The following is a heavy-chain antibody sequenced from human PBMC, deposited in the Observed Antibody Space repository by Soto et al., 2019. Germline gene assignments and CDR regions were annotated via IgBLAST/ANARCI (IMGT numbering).Heavy chain of an antibody. Sequence: SVKVSCKNSGGTFSSYAISWVRQAPGQGLGWMGGIIPIFGTANYAQKFQGRVTSTADESTSTAYMELSSLGSEDTAVYYCARQVGGPEAFDIWGQGTMVTVSS. CDR1: GGTFSSYA. CDR3: ARQVGGPEAFDI. J-gene: IGHJ3*02. V-gene: IGHV1-69*13. D-gene: IGHD3-10*01. CDR2: IIPIFGTA.